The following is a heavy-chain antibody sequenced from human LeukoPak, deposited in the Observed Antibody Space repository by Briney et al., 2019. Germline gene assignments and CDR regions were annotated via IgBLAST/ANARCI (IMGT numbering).Heavy chain of an antibody. CDR3: ARRKATVVPGNDF. V-gene: IGHV1-18*01. D-gene: IGHD3-22*01. CDR1: GYTFSSYD. J-gene: IGHJ4*02. CDR2: IITKNVDT. Sequence: ASVKVSCKAFGYTFSSYDMSWVRQAPGQGLEWVGWIITKNVDTNYARSLQGRVTLTTDTSTNTAYMELRNLRSEDTAVYYCARRKATVVPGNDFWGQGTLVTVSS.